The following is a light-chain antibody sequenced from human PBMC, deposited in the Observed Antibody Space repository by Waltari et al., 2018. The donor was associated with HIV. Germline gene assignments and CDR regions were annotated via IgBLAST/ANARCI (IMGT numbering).Light chain of an antibody. CDR2: EVT. CDR3: SSYGDSLRVL. Sequence: QSALTQPPSASGSLGQSVTIPCTGSSSDIGAYDFVSWFQQHPHSAPKLLLYEVTRRPSTVSARFSGSRSGNTAFLTVAGLQPDDEATYFCSSYGDSLRVLFGGGINVTVL. V-gene: IGLV2-8*01. J-gene: IGLJ3*02. CDR1: SSDIGAYDF.